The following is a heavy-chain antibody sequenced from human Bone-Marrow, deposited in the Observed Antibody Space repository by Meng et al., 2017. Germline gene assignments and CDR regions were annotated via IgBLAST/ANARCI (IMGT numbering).Heavy chain of an antibody. CDR1: GFIFSSYG. CDR3: ARDNTVNSDLDCDY. V-gene: IGHV3-33*01. J-gene: IGHJ4*02. D-gene: IGHD3-3*01. Sequence: GGSLRLSCAASGFIFSSYGMHWVRQAPGKGLEWVAVIWCDGSNKNYTDSVKGRFTISRDNSKNTLYLQMNSLRAEDTAVYFCARDNTVNSDLDCDYWGQGTLVTVSS. CDR2: IWCDGSNK.